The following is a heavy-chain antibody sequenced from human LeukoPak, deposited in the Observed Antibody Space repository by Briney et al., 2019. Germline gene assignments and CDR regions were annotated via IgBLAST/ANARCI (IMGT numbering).Heavy chain of an antibody. CDR2: IYSDGRT. D-gene: IGHD6-19*01. CDR3: ARTPGIAVADSGYFDY. Sequence: GGSLRLSCAASGFTFSSNYMSWVRQAPGKGLEWVSVIYSDGRTYYADSVKGRFTISRDNSKNTLYLETNSLRAEDTAVYYCARTPGIAVADSGYFDYWGQGTLVTVSS. J-gene: IGHJ4*02. CDR1: GFTFSSNY. V-gene: IGHV3-53*01.